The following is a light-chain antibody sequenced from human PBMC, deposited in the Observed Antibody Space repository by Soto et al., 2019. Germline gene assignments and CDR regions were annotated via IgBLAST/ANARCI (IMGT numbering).Light chain of an antibody. CDR1: QSLSSTY. CDR3: QQFTSSPWT. CDR2: GAS. V-gene: IGKV3-20*01. J-gene: IGKJ1*01. Sequence: VLTQSPGTLSLSPGERATLSCRASQSLSSTYLVWYEQKAGQAPRLLIYGASVRATGIPDRFSGSGSGTDFTLTISRLEPEDFGMYYCQQFTSSPWTFGQGTKVDIK.